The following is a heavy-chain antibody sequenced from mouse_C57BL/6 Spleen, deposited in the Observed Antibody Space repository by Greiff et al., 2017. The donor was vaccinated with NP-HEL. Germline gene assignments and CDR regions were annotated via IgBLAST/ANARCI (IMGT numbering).Heavy chain of an antibody. CDR2: IWTGGGT. Sequence: VQLVESGPGLVAPSQSLSITCTVSGFSLTSYAISWVRQPPGKGLEWLGVIWTGGGTNYNSALKSKLRISKDNSKSQVFLKMNSLQTDETARYYRDRTSYYYAMDYWGQGTSVTVSS. V-gene: IGHV2-9-1*01. J-gene: IGHJ4*01. CDR3: DRTSYYYAMDY. D-gene: IGHD6-1*01. CDR1: GFSLTSYA.